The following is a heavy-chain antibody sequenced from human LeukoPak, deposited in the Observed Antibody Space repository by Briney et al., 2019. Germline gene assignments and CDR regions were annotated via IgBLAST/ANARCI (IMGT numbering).Heavy chain of an antibody. V-gene: IGHV1-69*01. Sequence: SVKVSCKASGGTFSSYAISWVRQAPGQGLEWMGGIIPIFGTANYAQKFQGRVTITADESTSTAYMELSSLRSEDTAVYYCARDYYDSSGYYITYFDYWGQGTLVTVSS. CDR3: ARDYYDSSGYYITYFDY. J-gene: IGHJ4*02. CDR1: GGTFSSYA. D-gene: IGHD3-22*01. CDR2: IIPIFGTA.